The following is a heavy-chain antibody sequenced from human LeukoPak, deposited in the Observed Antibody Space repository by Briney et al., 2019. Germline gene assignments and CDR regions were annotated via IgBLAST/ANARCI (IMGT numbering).Heavy chain of an antibody. CDR2: ISYDGSNK. Sequence: PGGSLRLSCAASGFTFSSYAMHWVRQAPGKGLEWVAVISYDGSNKYYADSVKGRFTISRDNSKNTLYLQMNSLRAEDTAVYYCARGRVPGGALGGYSYGYGAFDIWGQGTMVTVSS. D-gene: IGHD5-18*01. CDR1: GFTFSSYA. V-gene: IGHV3-30-3*01. J-gene: IGHJ3*02. CDR3: ARGRVPGGALGGYSYGYGAFDI.